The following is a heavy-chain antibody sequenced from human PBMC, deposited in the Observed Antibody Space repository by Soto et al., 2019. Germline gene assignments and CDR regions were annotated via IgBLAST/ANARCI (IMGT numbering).Heavy chain of an antibody. J-gene: IGHJ4*02. CDR2: IYHTGNT. Sequence: SETLSLTCAVSGGSISSRKWLGWFDQPPGKGLEWIGEIYHTGNTIYNPSLKSRVTISVDKSKNQFSLRLTSVTAADTAVYYCATLSYSSGRFDCWGQGTLVTVSS. CDR1: GGSISSRKW. CDR3: ATLSYSSGRFDC. V-gene: IGHV4-4*02. D-gene: IGHD6-19*01.